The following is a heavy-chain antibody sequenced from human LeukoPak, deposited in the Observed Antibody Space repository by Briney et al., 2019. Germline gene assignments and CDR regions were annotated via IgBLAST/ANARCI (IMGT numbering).Heavy chain of an antibody. J-gene: IGHJ4*02. V-gene: IGHV3-11*01. CDR3: AKDLSDYYDSSGYYDY. CDR2: ISSSGSTI. Sequence: PGGSLRLSCAASRFTFSDAWMSWVRQAPGKGLEWVSYISSSGSTIYYADSVKGRFTISRDNAKNSLYLQMNSLRAEDTAVYYCAKDLSDYYDSSGYYDYWGQGTLVTVSS. CDR1: RFTFSDAW. D-gene: IGHD3-22*01.